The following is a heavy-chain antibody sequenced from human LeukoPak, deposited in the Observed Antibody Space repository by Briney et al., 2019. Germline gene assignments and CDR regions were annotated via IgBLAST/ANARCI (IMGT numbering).Heavy chain of an antibody. Sequence: GASVKVSCKASGYTFTSYYMHWVRQAPGQGLEWMGIINPSGGSTSYAQKFQGRVTMTRDTSTSTVYMELSSLRSEDTAVYYCAREAIVVVPAAAYNLDYWGRGTLVTVSS. CDR1: GYTFTSYY. CDR2: INPSGGST. CDR3: AREAIVVVPAAAYNLDY. D-gene: IGHD2-2*01. J-gene: IGHJ4*02. V-gene: IGHV1-46*01.